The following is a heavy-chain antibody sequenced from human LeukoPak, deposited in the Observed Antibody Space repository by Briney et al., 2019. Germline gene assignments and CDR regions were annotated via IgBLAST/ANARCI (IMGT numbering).Heavy chain of an antibody. Sequence: GGSLRLSCAASGFTFSSYAMSWVRQAPGKGLEWVSVIYSGGSTYYADSVKGRFTISRDNSKNTLYLQMNSLRAEDTAVYYCARDQYDFWSGSFDYWGQGTLVTVSS. CDR3: ARDQYDFWSGSFDY. J-gene: IGHJ4*02. CDR1: GFTFSSYA. D-gene: IGHD3-3*01. V-gene: IGHV3-66*01. CDR2: IYSGGST.